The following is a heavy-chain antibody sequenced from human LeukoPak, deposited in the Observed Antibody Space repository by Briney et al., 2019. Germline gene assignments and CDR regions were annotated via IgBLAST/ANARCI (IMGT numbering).Heavy chain of an antibody. J-gene: IGHJ5*02. CDR3: AKDYSKTSYYGSGTYYRPNWFDP. CDR2: IYSDNT. V-gene: IGHV3-66*03. Sequence: TGGSLRLSCTVSGFTVSSNSMSWVRQAPGKGLEWVSFIYSDNTHYSDSVKGRFTISRDNSKNTLYLQMNSLRAEDTAVYYCAKDYSKTSYYGSGTYYRPNWFDPWGQGTLVTVSS. D-gene: IGHD3-10*01. CDR1: GFTVSSNS.